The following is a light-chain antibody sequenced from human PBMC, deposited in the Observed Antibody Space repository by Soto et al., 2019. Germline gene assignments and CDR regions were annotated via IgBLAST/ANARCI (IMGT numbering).Light chain of an antibody. J-gene: IGKJ1*01. V-gene: IGKV3-20*01. Sequence: EIVLTQSPGTLSLSPGERATLSCRASQSVSSNFLAWFQQKPGQAPRLLIYDASSRATGIPDRFSGSGSGTDFTLTISSLQPDDFATYYCQQCNSYSFGQGTKVDIK. CDR2: DAS. CDR3: QQCNSYS. CDR1: QSVSSNF.